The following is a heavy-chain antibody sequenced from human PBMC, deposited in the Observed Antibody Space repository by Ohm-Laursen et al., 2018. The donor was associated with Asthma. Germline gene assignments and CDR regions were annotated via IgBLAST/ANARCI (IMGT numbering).Heavy chain of an antibody. D-gene: IGHD4-17*01. CDR3: ARDPPVTTVTTGEYFDF. CDR2: ISTTSNTI. Sequence: SLRLSCAASGFTFSNYYMSWIHQAPGNGLEWVSYISTTSNTIYYADSVKGRFTISRDNAKSSLYLQMNNLRADDTAVYYCARDPPVTTVTTGEYFDFWGHGTPVTVSS. J-gene: IGHJ4*01. V-gene: IGHV3-11*01. CDR1: GFTFSNYY.